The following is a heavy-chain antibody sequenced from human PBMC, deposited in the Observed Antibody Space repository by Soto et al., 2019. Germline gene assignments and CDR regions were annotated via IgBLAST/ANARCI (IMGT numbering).Heavy chain of an antibody. D-gene: IGHD3-10*01. CDR1: GFIFSMYW. V-gene: IGHV3-74*01. CDR2: ITDDGSTT. CDR3: TRGPRPTSIGTGAF. Sequence: EVKLVESGGGLCQRGGSLRLSCETSGFIFSMYWMHWVRQVPGKGPQWVARITDDGSTTYYAASVEGRFTISRDNAKNALYLQMTSLRADDTAVYYCTRGPRPTSIGTGAFWGQGTLVTVSS. J-gene: IGHJ4*02.